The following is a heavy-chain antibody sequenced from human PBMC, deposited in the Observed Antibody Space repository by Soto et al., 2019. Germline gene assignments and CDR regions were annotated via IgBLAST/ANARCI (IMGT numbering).Heavy chain of an antibody. Sequence: QVPLVESGGGVVQPGRSLRLSCAASGFTFSSYAMHWVRQAPGKGLEWVAVISYDGSNKYYADSVKGRFTISRDNSKNTLYLQMNSLRAEDTAVYYCARESWGGYCSGGSCYPLDYWGQGTLVTVSS. V-gene: IGHV3-30-3*01. J-gene: IGHJ4*02. D-gene: IGHD2-15*01. CDR1: GFTFSSYA. CDR3: ARESWGGYCSGGSCYPLDY. CDR2: ISYDGSNK.